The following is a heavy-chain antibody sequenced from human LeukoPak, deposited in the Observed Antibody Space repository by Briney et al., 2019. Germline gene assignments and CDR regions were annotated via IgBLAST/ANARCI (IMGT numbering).Heavy chain of an antibody. Sequence: PGGSLRLSCAASGFTFSSYAMSWVRQASGKGLEWVSTLSGSGVSTYYADSVKGRFTISRDNSKNTLFLQLNSLRAEDTAVYYCAKDSQPGIAAAGTWDFQHWGQGTLVTVSS. CDR1: GFTFSSYA. CDR3: AKDSQPGIAAAGTWDFQH. V-gene: IGHV3-23*01. J-gene: IGHJ1*01. CDR2: LSGSGVST. D-gene: IGHD6-13*01.